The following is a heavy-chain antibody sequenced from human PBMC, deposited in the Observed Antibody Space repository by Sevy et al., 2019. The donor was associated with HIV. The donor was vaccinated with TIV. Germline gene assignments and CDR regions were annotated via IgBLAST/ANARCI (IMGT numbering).Heavy chain of an antibody. D-gene: IGHD1-26*01. J-gene: IGHJ5*02. CDR3: AKPDVGAVDL. CDR1: GFTFSSYV. Sequence: EGSLRLSCTASGFTFSSYVIHWVRQAPGKELEWVAVIAHEGNNTYYTDSVKGRFTISRDNSKNTLYLQMNSLRVEDTAVYYCAKPDVGAVDLWGQGTLVTVSS. V-gene: IGHV3-30*18. CDR2: IAHEGNNT.